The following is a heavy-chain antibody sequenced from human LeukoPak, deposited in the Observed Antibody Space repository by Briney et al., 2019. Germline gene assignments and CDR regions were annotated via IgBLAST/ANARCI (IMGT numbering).Heavy chain of an antibody. CDR2: IYYSGST. Sequence: SETLSLTCTVSGGSISSYYWSWIRQPPGKGLEWIGYIYYSGSTNYNPSLKSRVTISVDTSKNQFSLKLSSVTAADTAVYYCARVGVELLDPFDIWGQGTMVTVSS. D-gene: IGHD3-3*01. V-gene: IGHV4-59*01. CDR1: GGSISSYY. J-gene: IGHJ3*02. CDR3: ARVGVELLDPFDI.